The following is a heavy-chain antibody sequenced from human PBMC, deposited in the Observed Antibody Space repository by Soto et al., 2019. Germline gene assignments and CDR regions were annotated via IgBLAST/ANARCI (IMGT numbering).Heavy chain of an antibody. V-gene: IGHV1-2*04. D-gene: IGHD2-15*01. Sequence: ASVKVSCKASGYTFTGYYMHWVRQAPGQGLEWMGWINPNGGGTNYAQKFQGWVTMTRDTSISTAYMELSRLRSDDTAVYYCASGSVVAALYGMDVWGQGTTVTVSS. CDR1: GYTFTGYY. CDR2: INPNGGGT. J-gene: IGHJ6*02. CDR3: ASGSVVAALYGMDV.